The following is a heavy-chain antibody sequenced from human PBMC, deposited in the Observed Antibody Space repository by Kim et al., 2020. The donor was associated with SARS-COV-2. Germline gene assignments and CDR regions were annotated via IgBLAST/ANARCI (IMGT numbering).Heavy chain of an antibody. Sequence: GGSLRLSCAASGFTFSDSSMHWVRQASGKGLEWLGRIRDKANNYATGYAASVKGRFTISRDDSKNTAYLQMNSLKTEDTAVYYCTSPSDVALPWGQGTLVTVSS. CDR1: GFTFSDSS. D-gene: IGHD2-15*01. J-gene: IGHJ5*02. V-gene: IGHV3-73*01. CDR2: IRDKANNYAT. CDR3: TSPSDVALP.